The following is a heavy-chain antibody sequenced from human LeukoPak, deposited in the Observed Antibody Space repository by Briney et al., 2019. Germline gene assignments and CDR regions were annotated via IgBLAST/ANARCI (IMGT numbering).Heavy chain of an antibody. V-gene: IGHV4-59*01. CDR3: AKRRGPYFDY. J-gene: IGHJ4*02. D-gene: IGHD3/OR15-3a*01. CDR1: GGSISSYY. Sequence: PSETLSLTCTVSGGSISSYYWSWIRQPPGKGLEWIGYIYYSGSTNYNPSLKSRVTISVDTSKNQFSLKLSSVTAADTAVYYCAKRRGPYFDYWGQGTLVIVSS. CDR2: IYYSGST.